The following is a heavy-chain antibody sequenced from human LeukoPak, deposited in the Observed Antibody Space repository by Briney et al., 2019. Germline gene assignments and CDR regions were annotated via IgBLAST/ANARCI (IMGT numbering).Heavy chain of an antibody. CDR3: ARGGLNHRYGMDV. J-gene: IGHJ6*02. Sequence: GSSVKVSCKASGGTFSSCAISWVRQAPGQGLEWMGWMNPNSGNTGYAQKFQGRVTMTRNTSISTAYMELSSLRSEDTAVYYCARGGLNHRYGMDVWGQGTTVTVSS. CDR2: MNPNSGNT. CDR1: GGTFSSCA. D-gene: IGHD1-14*01. V-gene: IGHV1-8*02.